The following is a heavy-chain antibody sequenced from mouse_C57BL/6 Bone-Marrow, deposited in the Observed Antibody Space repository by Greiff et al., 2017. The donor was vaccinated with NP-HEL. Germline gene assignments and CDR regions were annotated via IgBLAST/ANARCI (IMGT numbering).Heavy chain of an antibody. J-gene: IGHJ1*03. CDR1: GFSLTSYG. CDR3: ARKGDYGYFDV. CDR2: IWRGGST. Sequence: VKLQQSGPGLVQPSQSLSITCTVSGFSLTSYGVHWVRQSPGKGLEWLGVIWRGGSTDYNAAFISRLSISKDNSKSQVFFKMNSLQADDTAIYYCARKGDYGYFDVWGTGTTGTVSS. V-gene: IGHV2-2*01.